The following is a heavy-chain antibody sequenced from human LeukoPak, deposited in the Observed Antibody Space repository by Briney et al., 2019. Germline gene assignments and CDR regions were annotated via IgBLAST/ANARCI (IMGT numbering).Heavy chain of an antibody. CDR2: ISWNSGGI. Sequence: PGRSLRLSCAASGFTFDDYAMHWVRQAPGKGLEWVSGISWNSGGIGYADSVEGRFTISRDNAKNSLYLQMNSLRAEDTALYYCAKEYSSSWRHDAFDIWGQGTMVTVSS. J-gene: IGHJ3*02. CDR3: AKEYSSSWRHDAFDI. D-gene: IGHD6-13*01. V-gene: IGHV3-9*01. CDR1: GFTFDDYA.